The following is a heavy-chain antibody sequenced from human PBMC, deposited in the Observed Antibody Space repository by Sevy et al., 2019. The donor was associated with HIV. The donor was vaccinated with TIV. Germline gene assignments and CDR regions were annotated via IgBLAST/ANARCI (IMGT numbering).Heavy chain of an antibody. Sequence: GGSLRLSCAASGIAFSTYAMFWVRQAPGKGLEWVSSISASGYSTYYADSVKGRFTLSRDNSRNTLDLQMISLRADDTAVYYCAKDFSDVYYYDSSATVDYWGQGTLVTVSS. CDR3: AKDFSDVYYYDSSATVDY. CDR1: GIAFSTYA. J-gene: IGHJ4*02. D-gene: IGHD3-22*01. CDR2: ISASGYST. V-gene: IGHV3-23*01.